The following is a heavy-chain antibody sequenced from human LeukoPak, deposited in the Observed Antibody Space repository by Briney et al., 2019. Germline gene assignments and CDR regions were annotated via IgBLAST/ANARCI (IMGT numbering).Heavy chain of an antibody. CDR2: IYDSGST. J-gene: IGHJ5*02. CDR3: ARHYGP. Sequence: SETLSLTCAVYGGSFSGYYWTWIRQPPGKGLEWIGSIYDSGSTYCNPSLKSRVTISVDTSKSQFSLKLNSVTAADTAVYYCARHYGPWGQGTLVTVSS. CDR1: GGSFSGYY. D-gene: IGHD3-16*01. V-gene: IGHV4-34*01.